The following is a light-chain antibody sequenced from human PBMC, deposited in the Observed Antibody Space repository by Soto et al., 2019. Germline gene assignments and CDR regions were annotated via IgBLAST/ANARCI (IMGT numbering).Light chain of an antibody. V-gene: IGKV3-11*01. J-gene: IGKJ4*01. CDR1: QSVTGNY. CDR3: QQRSNWPPVT. Sequence: EIVLTQSPGTLSLSPGEGATLSCRASQSVTGNYLAWYQQKPGQAPRLLIYDASNRATGIPARFSGSGSGTDFTLAISSLEPEDFAVYYCQQRSNWPPVTFGGGTKVEIK. CDR2: DAS.